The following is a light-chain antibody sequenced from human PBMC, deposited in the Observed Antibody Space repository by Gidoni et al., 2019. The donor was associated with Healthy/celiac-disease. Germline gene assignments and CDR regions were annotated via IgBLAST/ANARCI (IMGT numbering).Light chain of an antibody. V-gene: IGLV1-47*02. J-gene: IGLJ2*01. Sequence: QSVLTQPPSASGTPGQRVTISCSGSSPNIGSNYVYWYQQLPGTAPKLLIYSNNQRPSGVTDRFSGSKSGTSASLAISGLRSEDEADYYCAAWDDSLSGRVFGGGTKLTVL. CDR1: SPNIGSNY. CDR2: SNN. CDR3: AAWDDSLSGRV.